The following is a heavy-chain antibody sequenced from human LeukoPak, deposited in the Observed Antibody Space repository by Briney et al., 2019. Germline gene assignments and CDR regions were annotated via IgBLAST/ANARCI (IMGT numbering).Heavy chain of an antibody. CDR3: ARDWGVTGRPGYMDV. Sequence: PSETLSLTCAVYGGSFSGYYWSWIRQSPGKGLEWIGYIYHSGKTYYNPSLKSRITISVDTSKNQFSLKVTSVTAADTAVYYCARDWGVTGRPGYMDVWGKGTTVTVSS. D-gene: IGHD6-6*01. CDR2: IYHSGKT. V-gene: IGHV4-59*01. CDR1: GGSFSGYY. J-gene: IGHJ6*03.